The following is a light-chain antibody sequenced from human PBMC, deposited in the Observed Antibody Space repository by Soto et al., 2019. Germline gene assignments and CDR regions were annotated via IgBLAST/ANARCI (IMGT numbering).Light chain of an antibody. V-gene: IGKV3-15*01. Sequence: EIVMTQSPATLSVSPGERATLSCRASQSVSYNLAWYQQKPGQGPRLLIYGAFTRATGIPARFSGSGSGTEFTLTISSLQSADFAVYYCQHYNNRPPLTFGGGTKVEIK. CDR1: QSVSYN. CDR3: QHYNNRPPLT. J-gene: IGKJ4*01. CDR2: GAF.